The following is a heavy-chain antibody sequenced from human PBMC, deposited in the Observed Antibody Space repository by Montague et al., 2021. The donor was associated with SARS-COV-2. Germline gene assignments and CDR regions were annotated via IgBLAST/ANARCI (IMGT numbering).Heavy chain of an antibody. CDR2: SNHIGRT. J-gene: IGHJ5*02. V-gene: IGHV4-38-2*02. CDR1: GYSISSGYY. D-gene: IGHD3-10*01. Sequence: SETLSLTCTVSGYSISSGYYWGGWRHHPGEGLQGMVSSNHIGRTYYNPSPKSRVTISVDTSKNQFSLKLSSVTAADTAVYYCARDCYDYGSGSYQRWFDPWGQGTLVTVSS. CDR3: ARDCYDYGSGSYQRWFDP.